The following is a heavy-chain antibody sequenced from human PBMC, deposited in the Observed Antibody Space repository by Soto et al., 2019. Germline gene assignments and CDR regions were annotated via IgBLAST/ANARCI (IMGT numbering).Heavy chain of an antibody. V-gene: IGHV1-3*01. CDR1: GYTFTSYA. CDR2: INAGNGNT. Sequence: ASVKVSCKASGYTFTSYAMHWVRQAPGQRLEWMGWINAGNGNTKYSQKFQGRVTITRDTSASTAYMELSSLRSEDTAVYYCAIVVVPAAPMENWFDPWGQGTLVTVSS. J-gene: IGHJ5*02. D-gene: IGHD2-2*01. CDR3: AIVVVPAAPMENWFDP.